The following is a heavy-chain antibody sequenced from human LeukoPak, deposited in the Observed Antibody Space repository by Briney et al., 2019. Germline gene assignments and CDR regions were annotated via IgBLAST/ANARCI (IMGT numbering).Heavy chain of an antibody. CDR1: GGTFSSYA. J-gene: IGHJ6*03. CDR2: IIPIFGTA. Sequence: GASVKVSCKASGGTFSSYAISWVRKAPGQGLEWMGRIIPIFGTANYAQKFQGRVTITTDESTSTAYMELSSLRSEDTAVYYCARESLGPLYYYMDVWGKRTTVTVSS. CDR3: ARESLGPLYYYMDV. V-gene: IGHV1-69*05.